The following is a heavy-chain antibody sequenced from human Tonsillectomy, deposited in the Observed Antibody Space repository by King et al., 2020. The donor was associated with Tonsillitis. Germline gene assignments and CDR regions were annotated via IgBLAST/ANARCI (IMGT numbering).Heavy chain of an antibody. CDR2: INHSGST. J-gene: IGHJ4*02. CDR3: ARVLTPSRTVYGDYRRGFDY. V-gene: IGHV4-34*01. Sequence: VQLQQWGAGLLKPSETLSLTCAVYGGSFSGYYWSWIRQPPGKGLEWIGEINHSGSTNYNPSLKSRVTISVDTSKNQFSLKLSSVTAADTAVYYCARVLTPSRTVYGDYRRGFDYWGQGTLVTVSS. D-gene: IGHD4-17*01. CDR1: GGSFSGYY.